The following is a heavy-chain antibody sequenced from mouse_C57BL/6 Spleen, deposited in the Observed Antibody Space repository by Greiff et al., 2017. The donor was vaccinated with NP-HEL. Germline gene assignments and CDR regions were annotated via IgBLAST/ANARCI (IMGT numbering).Heavy chain of an antibody. D-gene: IGHD2-4*01. CDR3: TRKGDDYDYWYFDV. J-gene: IGHJ1*03. Sequence: EVQLQESGGGLVQPGGSMKLSCAASGFTFSDAWMDWVRQSPEKGLEWVAEIRNKANNHATYYAESVKGRFTISRDDSKSSVYLQMNSLRAEDTGIYYCTRKGDDYDYWYFDVWGTGTTVTVSS. V-gene: IGHV6-6*01. CDR1: GFTFSDAW. CDR2: IRNKANNHAT.